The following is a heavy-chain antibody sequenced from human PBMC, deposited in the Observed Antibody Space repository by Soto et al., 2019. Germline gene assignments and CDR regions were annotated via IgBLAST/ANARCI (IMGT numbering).Heavy chain of an antibody. D-gene: IGHD3-3*01. Sequence: QVQLQESGPGLVKPSETLSLTCTVSGGSVSSGSYYWSWIRQPPGKGLEWIGYIYYSGSTNYNPSLKSRVTISVDTSKNQCSLKLSSVTAADTAVYYCAWCDFWSGYHIWGQGTLVTVSS. CDR1: GGSVSSGSYY. CDR2: IYYSGST. V-gene: IGHV4-61*01. J-gene: IGHJ4*02. CDR3: AWCDFWSGYHI.